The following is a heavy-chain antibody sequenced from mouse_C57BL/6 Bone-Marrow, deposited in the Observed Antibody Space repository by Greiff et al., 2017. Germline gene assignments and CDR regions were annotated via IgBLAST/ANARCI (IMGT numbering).Heavy chain of an antibody. J-gene: IGHJ1*03. CDR1: GFTFSSYA. V-gene: IGHV5-9-1*02. CDR3: TRAPNWYFDV. Sequence: EVMLVESGEGLVKPGGSLKLSCAASGFTFSSYAMSWVRQTPEKRLEWVAYISSGGDYIYYADTVKGRFTISRDNARNTLYLQMSSLKSEDTAMYYCTRAPNWYFDVWGTGTTVTVSA. CDR2: ISSGGDYI.